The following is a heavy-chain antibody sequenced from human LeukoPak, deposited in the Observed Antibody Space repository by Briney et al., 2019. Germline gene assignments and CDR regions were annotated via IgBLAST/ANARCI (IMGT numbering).Heavy chain of an antibody. CDR3: ARDSGSGSNDY. Sequence: VASVKVSCKASGYTFTSYAIHWVRQAPGQRLEWMGWISAGNGNTKYSQNFQGRVTFISNTSATTAFMELSSLRSEDAAVYYCARDSGSGSNDYWGQGTLVTVSS. J-gene: IGHJ4*02. CDR1: GYTFTSYA. CDR2: ISAGNGNT. V-gene: IGHV1-3*01. D-gene: IGHD1-26*01.